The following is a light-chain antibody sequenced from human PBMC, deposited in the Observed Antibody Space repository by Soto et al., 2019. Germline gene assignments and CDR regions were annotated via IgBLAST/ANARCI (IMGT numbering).Light chain of an antibody. Sequence: EIVMTQSPATLSVSPGERATLSCRASQSVNIYLAWYQQKPGQAPRLLIFGASYRATGIPARFSGSGSGTEFNLTISSLQSEDFAVYYCQQRSNWITFGQGTRLEIK. J-gene: IGKJ5*01. V-gene: IGKV3D-15*01. CDR3: QQRSNWIT. CDR2: GAS. CDR1: QSVNIY.